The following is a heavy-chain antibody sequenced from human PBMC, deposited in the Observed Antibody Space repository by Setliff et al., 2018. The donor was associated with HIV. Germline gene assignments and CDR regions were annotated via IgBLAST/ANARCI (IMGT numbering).Heavy chain of an antibody. J-gene: IGHJ6*03. V-gene: IGHV4-39*01. Sequence: PSETLSLTCTVSGGSISSSSYYWGWIRQPPGKGLEWIGRIYYSGSTYYNPSLKSRVTISVDTSKNQFSLKLSSVTAADTAVYYCAVVPAALYYYMDVWGKGTTVTVSS. CDR3: AVVPAALYYYMDV. D-gene: IGHD2-2*01. CDR2: IYYSGST. CDR1: GGSISSSSYY.